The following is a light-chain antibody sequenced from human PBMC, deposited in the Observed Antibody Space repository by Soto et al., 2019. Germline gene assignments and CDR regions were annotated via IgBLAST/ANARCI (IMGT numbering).Light chain of an antibody. V-gene: IGLV2-14*01. J-gene: IGLJ1*01. CDR2: EVS. CDR1: SSDVGGYNY. CDR3: SSYTSSSPLV. Sequence: QSALTHPASVSGSPGQSITISCTGTSSDVGGYNYVSWYQQHPGKAPKLMIYEVSNRPSGVSNRFSGSKSGNTASLTISWLQAEDEADYYCSSYTSSSPLVFGTGTKLTVL.